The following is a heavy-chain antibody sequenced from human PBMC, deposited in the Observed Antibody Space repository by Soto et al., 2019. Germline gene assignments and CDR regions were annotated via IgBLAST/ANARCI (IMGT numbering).Heavy chain of an antibody. V-gene: IGHV3-30-3*01. CDR2: ISDDGSNK. CDR3: ARDPYLLSPRAPIYFDY. Sequence: GGSLRLSCAASGFTFSSYAIHWVRQAPGKGLEWVAVISDDGSNKYYADSVKGRFTIPRDNSKNTLYLQMNSLRPEDTAVYYCARDPYLLSPRAPIYFDYWGQGTLVTVSS. D-gene: IGHD3-9*01. J-gene: IGHJ4*02. CDR1: GFTFSSYA.